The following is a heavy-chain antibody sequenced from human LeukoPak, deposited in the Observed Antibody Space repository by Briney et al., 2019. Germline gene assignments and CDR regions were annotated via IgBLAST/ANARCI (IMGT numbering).Heavy chain of an antibody. D-gene: IGHD6-19*01. CDR1: GFTFSAYA. J-gene: IGHJ4*02. Sequence: GGSLRLSCAASGFTFSAYAMSWVRQAPGKGLEWVSVINGNGGSTNYGDSVRGRFTISRDNSKNTLYLQMSSLRPEDTAVYYCVNQISGWVYWGQGTLVTVSS. CDR2: INGNGGST. CDR3: VNQISGWVY. V-gene: IGHV3-23*01.